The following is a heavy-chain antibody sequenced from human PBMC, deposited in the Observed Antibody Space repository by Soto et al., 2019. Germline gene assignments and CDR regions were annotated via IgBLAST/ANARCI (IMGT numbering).Heavy chain of an antibody. CDR1: GGTFSSYA. D-gene: IGHD4-17*01. J-gene: IGHJ5*02. CDR3: ARDLGSLGVTKPYNWFDP. V-gene: IGHV1-69*06. CDR2: IIPIFGTA. Sequence: GASVKVYFKASGGTFSSYAISLVRQAPGQGLEWMGGIIPIFGTANYAQKFQGRVTITADKSTSTAYMELSSLRSEDTAVYYCARDLGSLGVTKPYNWFDPWGQGTMVTVSS.